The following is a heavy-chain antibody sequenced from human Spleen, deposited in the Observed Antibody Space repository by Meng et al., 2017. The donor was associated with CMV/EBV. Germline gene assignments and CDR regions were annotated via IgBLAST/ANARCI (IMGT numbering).Heavy chain of an antibody. D-gene: IGHD2-2*02. CDR3: TTDRLVVPAAIPVEYFQH. V-gene: IGHV3-15*01. CDR1: NAW. Sequence: NAWMSWVRQAPGKGLEWVGRIKSKTDGGTTDYAAPVKGRFTISRDDSKNTLYLQMNSLKTEDTAVYYCTTDRLVVPAAIPVEYFQHWGQGTLVTVSS. CDR2: IKSKTDGGTT. J-gene: IGHJ1*01.